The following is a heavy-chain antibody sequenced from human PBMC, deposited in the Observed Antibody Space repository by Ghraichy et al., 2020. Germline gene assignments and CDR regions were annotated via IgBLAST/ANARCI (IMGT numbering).Heavy chain of an antibody. J-gene: IGHJ4*02. CDR2: INPDGSDK. CDR1: GVTSSNYW. Sequence: GSLNISCAASGVTSSNYWMSWVRQAPGKGLEWVAHINPDGSDKYYVDSVKGRFTISRDNAKNSLYLQLNSLRPGDTAVYFCATSQHSTAWNWGQGTLVTVSS. CDR3: ATSQHSTAWN. D-gene: IGHD6-19*01. V-gene: IGHV3-7*01.